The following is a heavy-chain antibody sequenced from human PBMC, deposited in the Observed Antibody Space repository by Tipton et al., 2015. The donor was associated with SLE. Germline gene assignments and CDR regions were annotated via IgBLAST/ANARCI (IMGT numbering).Heavy chain of an antibody. CDR1: GFTFDDYG. J-gene: IGHJ4*02. CDR2: ISWNGGCT. CDR3: ARATVTTSPFDY. D-gene: IGHD4-17*01. Sequence: GSLRLSCAASGFTFDDYGMSWVRQAPGKGLEWVSGISWNGGCTGYADSVKGRFTISRDNAKNSLYLQMNSLRAEDTALYYCARATVTTSPFDYWGQGTLVTVSS. V-gene: IGHV3-20*04.